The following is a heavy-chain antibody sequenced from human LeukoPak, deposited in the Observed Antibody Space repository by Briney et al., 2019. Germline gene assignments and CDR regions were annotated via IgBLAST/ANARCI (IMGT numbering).Heavy chain of an antibody. CDR1: GYTFTSYG. Sequence: ASVKVSCKASGYTFTSYGISWVRQAPGQGLEWMGWISAYNGNTNYAQKLQGRVTMTTDTSTSTAYMELRSLRSDDTAVYYCARAKLGYCSGGSCRGDAFDIWGQGTMVTVSS. CDR2: ISAYNGNT. J-gene: IGHJ3*02. CDR3: ARAKLGYCSGGSCRGDAFDI. V-gene: IGHV1-18*01. D-gene: IGHD2-15*01.